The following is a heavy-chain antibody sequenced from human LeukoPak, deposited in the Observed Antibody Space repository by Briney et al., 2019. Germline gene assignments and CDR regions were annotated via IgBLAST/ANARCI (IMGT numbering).Heavy chain of an antibody. CDR2: IWFDGNNK. V-gene: IGHV3-33*01. D-gene: IGHD6-13*01. CDR3: ASARPTSSWRAFDI. Sequence: GGSLRLSCAASGFTFSSYVMHWVRQAPGKGLEWVTIIWFDGNNKYYADSVKGRFTISRDNSKNTLYLQMNSLRAEDTAVYYCASARPTSSWRAFDIWGQGTMVTVSS. CDR1: GFTFSSYV. J-gene: IGHJ3*02.